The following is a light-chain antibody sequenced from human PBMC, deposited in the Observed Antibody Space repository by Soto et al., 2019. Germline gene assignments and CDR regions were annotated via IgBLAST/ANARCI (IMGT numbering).Light chain of an antibody. J-gene: IGKJ1*01. V-gene: IGKV3-20*01. Sequence: DIVLTQSPVTLSLSPGERATLSCRASQAVLNNYLAWFQQKPGQAPRLLIYGVSTRAAGIPDRFSGSGSATDFTLTISRLEPEDFAVYYCQQYNNWPPWTFGQGTKVEIK. CDR1: QAVLNNY. CDR2: GVS. CDR3: QQYNNWPPWT.